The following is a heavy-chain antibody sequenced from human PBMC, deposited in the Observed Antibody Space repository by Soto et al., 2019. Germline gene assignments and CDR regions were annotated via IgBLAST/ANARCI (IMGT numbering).Heavy chain of an antibody. D-gene: IGHD6-19*01. Sequence: QVQLVESGGGVVQPGRSLRLSCEASGFTFSTYTMQWVRQAPGKGLEWVAVISYDGSNKYYADSVKGRFTISRDDSKNTQYLQMNNLRFEDTAVYYCAREGWTRGVRFDYWGQGTLFSVPS. CDR2: ISYDGSNK. CDR3: AREGWTRGVRFDY. CDR1: GFTFSTYT. V-gene: IGHV3-30-3*01. J-gene: IGHJ4*02.